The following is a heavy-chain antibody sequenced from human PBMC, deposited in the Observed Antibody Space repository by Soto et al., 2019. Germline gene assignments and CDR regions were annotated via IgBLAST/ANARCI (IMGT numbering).Heavy chain of an antibody. CDR3: ARHAAYDSVWGKSDGSDY. CDR1: GGSISRSTYY. V-gene: IGHV4-39*01. CDR2: IYYSGST. Sequence: PSETLSLTCTVSGGSISRSTYYWGWIRQPPGKGLEWIGSIYYSGSTYYRPSLKSRVTISVDTSKNQFSLKLSSVTAADTAVYYCARHAAYDSVWGKSDGSDYWGQGTLVTVSS. J-gene: IGHJ4*02. D-gene: IGHD3-16*01.